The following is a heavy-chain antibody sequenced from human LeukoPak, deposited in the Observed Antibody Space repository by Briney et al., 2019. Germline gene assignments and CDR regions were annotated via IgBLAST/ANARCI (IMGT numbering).Heavy chain of an antibody. D-gene: IGHD6-19*01. Sequence: ASVKVSCKASGYTFTDYYIHWVRQATGQGLEWMGWFNPYGGGTNYAEKFQGRVTMTRDTSITTAYMELSSLRSDDTAMYYCATLRRSGWYIGDWGQGTLVTVSS. CDR2: FNPYGGGT. J-gene: IGHJ4*02. CDR1: GYTFTDYY. V-gene: IGHV1-2*02. CDR3: ATLRRSGWYIGD.